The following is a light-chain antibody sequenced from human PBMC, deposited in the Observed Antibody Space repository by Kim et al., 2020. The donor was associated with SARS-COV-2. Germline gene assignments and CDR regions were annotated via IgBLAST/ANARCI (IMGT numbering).Light chain of an antibody. Sequence: SASVGDRVTITCQASQDISNYLNWYQQKQGKAPKLLIYDASNLETGVPSRFSGSRSGTDFTFTISSLQPEDIATYYCQQYDNLPYTFGQGTKLEI. V-gene: IGKV1-33*01. J-gene: IGKJ2*01. CDR3: QQYDNLPYT. CDR2: DAS. CDR1: QDISNY.